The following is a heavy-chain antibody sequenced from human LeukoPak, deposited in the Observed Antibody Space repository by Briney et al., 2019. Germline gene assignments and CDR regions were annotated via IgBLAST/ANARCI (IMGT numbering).Heavy chain of an antibody. CDR3: ARGLNY. CDR2: IKQDGSEK. CDR1: GFTFSSYA. J-gene: IGHJ4*02. Sequence: GGSLRLSCAASGFTFSSYAMSWVCQAPGQGLERVANIKQDGSEKYYVDSVKGRFTITRDNAKNSLYLQMNSLRAEDTAVYYCARGLNYWGQGTLVTVPS. V-gene: IGHV3-7*01.